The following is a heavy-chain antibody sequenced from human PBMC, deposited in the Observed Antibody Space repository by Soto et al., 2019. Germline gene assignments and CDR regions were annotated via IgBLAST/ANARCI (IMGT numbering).Heavy chain of an antibody. V-gene: IGHV3-15*07. D-gene: IGHD5-12*01. Sequence: EVQLVESGGGLVKPGGSLRLSCAASGFTVNNAWMNWVRQAPGQGLEWVGRIKSIGGGGTTDYAAPVKGRFTISRDDSKNTVYVQMNSLKIEDTAVYYCTIDLPTRGVGEFVYWGQGTLVTVSS. CDR3: TIDLPTRGVGEFVY. CDR1: GFTVNNAW. J-gene: IGHJ4*02. CDR2: IKSIGGGGTT.